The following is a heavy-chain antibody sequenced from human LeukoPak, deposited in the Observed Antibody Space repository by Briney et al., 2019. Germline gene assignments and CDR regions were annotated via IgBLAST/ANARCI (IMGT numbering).Heavy chain of an antibody. Sequence: GESLKISCKGSGYSFNTYWIGWVRQMPGKGLEWMGVIYPGDSDTRYSPSFQGQVTTSADKSISTAYLQWSSLKASDTAMYYCARFDLDIVASAFDYWGQGTLVTVSS. V-gene: IGHV5-51*01. D-gene: IGHD5-12*01. CDR2: IYPGDSDT. J-gene: IGHJ4*02. CDR1: GYSFNTYW. CDR3: ARFDLDIVASAFDY.